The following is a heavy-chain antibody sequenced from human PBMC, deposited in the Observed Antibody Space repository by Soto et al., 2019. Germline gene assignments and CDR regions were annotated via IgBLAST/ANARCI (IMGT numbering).Heavy chain of an antibody. J-gene: IGHJ4*02. V-gene: IGHV3-23*01. CDR1: GFTFSSYA. Sequence: EVQLLESGGGLVQPGGSLRLSCAASGFTFSSYAMSWVRQAPGKGLEWVSATSGSGGSTYYADSVKGRFTISRDNSKNTLYLQMNSLRAEDTAVYYCAKDYPYYYDSSGYSAWDYWGQGTLVTVSS. CDR2: TSGSGGST. CDR3: AKDYPYYYDSSGYSAWDY. D-gene: IGHD3-22*01.